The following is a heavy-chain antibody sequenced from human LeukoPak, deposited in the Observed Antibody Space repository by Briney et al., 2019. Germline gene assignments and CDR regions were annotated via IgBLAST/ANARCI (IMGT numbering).Heavy chain of an antibody. V-gene: IGHV3-48*03. CDR1: GFTFSSYE. D-gene: IGHD1-26*01. J-gene: IGHJ4*02. Sequence: GGSLRLSCVGSGFTFSSYEMNWVRQAPGKGLEWVSYISSGGSTIYYADSVKGRFTISRDNAKNSLYLQMISLRAEDTAVYYCARGGTWSSGFDCWGQGTLVTVSS. CDR3: ARGGTWSSGFDC. CDR2: ISSGGSTI.